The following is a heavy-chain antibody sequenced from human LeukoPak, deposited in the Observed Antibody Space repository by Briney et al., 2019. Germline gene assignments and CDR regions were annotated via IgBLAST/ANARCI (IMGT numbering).Heavy chain of an antibody. J-gene: IGHJ6*02. D-gene: IGHD6-13*01. CDR1: GFTFSSYE. Sequence: PGGSLRLSCAASGFTFSSYEMNWVRQAPGKGLEWVSYISSSGSTIYYADSVKGRFTISRDNAKNSLYLQMNSLRAEDTAVYYCARDGPRIANYGMDVWGQGTTVTVSS. CDR3: ARDGPRIANYGMDV. V-gene: IGHV3-48*03. CDR2: ISSSGSTI.